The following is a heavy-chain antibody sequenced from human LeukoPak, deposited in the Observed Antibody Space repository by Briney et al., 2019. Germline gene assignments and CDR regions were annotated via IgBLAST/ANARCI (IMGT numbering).Heavy chain of an antibody. Sequence: SQTLSLTCTVSGGSISSGGYYWSWSRQHPGKGLEWIGYIYYSGSTYYNPSLKSRVTISVDTPKNQFSLKLSSVTAADTAVYYCARGYYDSSGYYRYAFDYWGQGTLVTVSS. J-gene: IGHJ4*02. V-gene: IGHV4-31*03. CDR1: GGSISSGGYY. D-gene: IGHD3-22*01. CDR2: IYYSGST. CDR3: ARGYYDSSGYYRYAFDY.